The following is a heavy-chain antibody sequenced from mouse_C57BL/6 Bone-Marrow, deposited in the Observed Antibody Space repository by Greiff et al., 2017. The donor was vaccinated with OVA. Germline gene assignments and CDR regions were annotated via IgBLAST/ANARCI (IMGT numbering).Heavy chain of an antibody. Sequence: VQLQQSGPELVKPGASVKISCKASGYTFTDYYMNWVKQSHGKSLEWIGDINPNNGGNSYNQKFKGKATLTVDKSSSTAYMEIRSLTSEDAAVYYCARVGDLLWLRRAWFAYWGQGTLVTVSA. CDR1: GYTFTDYY. CDR2: INPNNGGN. D-gene: IGHD2-2*01. V-gene: IGHV1-26*01. J-gene: IGHJ3*01. CDR3: ARVGDLLWLRRAWFAY.